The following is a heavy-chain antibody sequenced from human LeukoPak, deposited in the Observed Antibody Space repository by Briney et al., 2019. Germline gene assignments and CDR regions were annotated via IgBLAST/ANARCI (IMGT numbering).Heavy chain of an antibody. Sequence: GGSLRLSCAASGFTFSSFTMSWVRQAPGKGLEWVSAMSGSGRSTYYADSVKGRFTISRDNSKNTLYLQMNRLRADDMAIYYCAKEAYSGSSFDFWGQGTLVTVSS. CDR2: MSGSGRST. J-gene: IGHJ4*02. V-gene: IGHV3-23*01. CDR3: AKEAYSGSSFDF. D-gene: IGHD6-6*01. CDR1: GFTFSSFT.